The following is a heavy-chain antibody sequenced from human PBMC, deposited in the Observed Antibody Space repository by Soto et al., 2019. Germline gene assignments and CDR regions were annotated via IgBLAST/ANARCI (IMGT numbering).Heavy chain of an antibody. Sequence: EVQLVESGGGLVQPGGSLRLSCAPSGFTLSTYDMHWVRQATGKGLEWVAGLSCAGDTYYPGSVKGRFTVSRESAKNSLYLQMNSLTAGDPAVYYCAKGPQSASGHYYMDVWGKGTTVTVSS. J-gene: IGHJ6*03. V-gene: IGHV3-13*01. CDR1: GFTLSTYD. CDR3: AKGPQSASGHYYMDV. CDR2: LSCAGDT. D-gene: IGHD3-10*01.